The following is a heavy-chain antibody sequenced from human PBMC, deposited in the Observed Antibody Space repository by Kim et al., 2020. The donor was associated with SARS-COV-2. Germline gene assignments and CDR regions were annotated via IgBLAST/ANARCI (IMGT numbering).Heavy chain of an antibody. J-gene: IGHJ3*02. V-gene: IGHV5-10-1*01. CDR2: YT. D-gene: IGHD3-16*01. CDR3: ARQGLEAFDI. Sequence: YTNYSPPFQGHVTISADKSISTAYLQWSSLRASDTAMYYCARQGLEAFDIWGQGTMVTVSS.